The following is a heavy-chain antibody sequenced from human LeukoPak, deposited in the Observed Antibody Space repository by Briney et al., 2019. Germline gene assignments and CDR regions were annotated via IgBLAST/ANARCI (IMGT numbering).Heavy chain of an antibody. Sequence: SETLSLTCTVSGYSISSGYYWGWIRQPPGKGLEWIGSVYHSGNSYNNPSLKSRVTISIDTSKHQFSLKLSSVTAADTAVYYCARQGDTSSYYSWFDPW. CDR1: GYSISSGYY. CDR2: VYHSGNS. J-gene: IGHJ5*02. CDR3: ARQGDTSSYYSWFDP. D-gene: IGHD2-21*01. V-gene: IGHV4-38-2*02.